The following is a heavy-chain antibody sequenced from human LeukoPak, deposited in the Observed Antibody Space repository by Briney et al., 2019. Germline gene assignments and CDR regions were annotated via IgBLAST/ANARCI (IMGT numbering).Heavy chain of an antibody. CDR3: AKTPDYYGSGSTDY. J-gene: IGHJ4*02. D-gene: IGHD3-10*01. CDR1: GFTFSSYG. Sequence: GGSLRLSCAASGFTFSSYGMSWVRQAPGKGLEWVSAISGSGGSTYYADSVKGRFTISRDNSKNTLYLQMNSLRAEDTAVYYCAKTPDYYGSGSTDYWGQGTLVTVSS. CDR2: ISGSGGST. V-gene: IGHV3-23*01.